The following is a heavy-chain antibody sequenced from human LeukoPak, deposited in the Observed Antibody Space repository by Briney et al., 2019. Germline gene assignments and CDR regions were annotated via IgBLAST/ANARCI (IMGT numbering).Heavy chain of an antibody. Sequence: ASVKVSCKASGYTFTSYGISWVRQAPGQGLEWMGWIGAYNGNTNYAQKFQGRVTITADESTSTAYMELSSLRSEDTAVYYCASYPGIAVAVDSYYYYGMDVWGQGTTVTVSS. CDR1: GYTFTSYG. V-gene: IGHV1-18*01. J-gene: IGHJ6*02. CDR3: ASYPGIAVAVDSYYYYGMDV. D-gene: IGHD6-19*01. CDR2: IGAYNGNT.